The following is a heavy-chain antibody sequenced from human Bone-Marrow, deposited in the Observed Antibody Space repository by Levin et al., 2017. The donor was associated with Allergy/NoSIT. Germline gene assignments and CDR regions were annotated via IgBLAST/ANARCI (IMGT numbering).Heavy chain of an antibody. D-gene: IGHD2-2*01. Sequence: GGSLRLSCAASGFNFASYGMNWVRQAPGKGLEWVSSISGTGRHIYLADSLKGRFTISRDNAKNSLPLQMNNLRVEDTAVCYCAKDEGPFSSSFAFDCWGQGALVTVSS. CDR1: GFNFASYG. CDR2: ISGTGRHI. J-gene: IGHJ4*02. V-gene: IGHV3-21*01. CDR3: AKDEGPFSSSFAFDC.